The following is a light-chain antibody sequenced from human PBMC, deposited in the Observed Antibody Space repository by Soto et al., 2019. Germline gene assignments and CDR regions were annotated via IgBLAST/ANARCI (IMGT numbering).Light chain of an antibody. Sequence: VMTQSPATLSVSPGERVTLSCRASQSVATNLAWYQQRPGQAPRLLIYGASKRAIGLPARFSGSGSGTEFTLTISSLQPDDFATYFCQQYNSFSLITFGQGTRLEI. CDR2: GAS. V-gene: IGKV3-15*01. CDR1: QSVATN. J-gene: IGKJ5*01. CDR3: QQYNSFSLIT.